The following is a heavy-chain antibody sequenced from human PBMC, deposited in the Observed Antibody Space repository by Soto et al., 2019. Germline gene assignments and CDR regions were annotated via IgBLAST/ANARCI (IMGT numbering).Heavy chain of an antibody. J-gene: IGHJ4*02. CDR3: ARADPDASVGY. CDR2: ISYSGST. Sequence: SETLSLTCTVSGGSMSSYYWTWLRQSPGRGPEWIGYISYSGSTYYNPSLKSRVTISADTSKNQFSLRMNSMIAADTAVYYCARADPDASVGYWGQGTLVTVSS. D-gene: IGHD2-15*01. V-gene: IGHV4-59*01. CDR1: GGSMSSYY.